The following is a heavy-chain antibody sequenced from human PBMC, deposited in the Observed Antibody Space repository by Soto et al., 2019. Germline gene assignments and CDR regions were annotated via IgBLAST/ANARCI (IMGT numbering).Heavy chain of an antibody. CDR3: AKSPDWILAPGWFDP. V-gene: IGHV3-23*01. D-gene: IGHD3-9*01. J-gene: IGHJ5*02. Sequence: EVQLLESGGGLVQPGGSLRLSCAASGFTFNNYAMSWVRQAPGKGLEWVSSISGSGGSTFYADSVKGRFTTSRDNSKNTVYVQMNSLRVEDTAVYYCAKSPDWILAPGWFDPWGQGTLVTVSS. CDR2: ISGSGGST. CDR1: GFTFNNYA.